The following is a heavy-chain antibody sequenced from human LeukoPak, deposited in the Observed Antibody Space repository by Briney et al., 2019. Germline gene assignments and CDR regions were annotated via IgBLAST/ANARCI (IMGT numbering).Heavy chain of an antibody. V-gene: IGHV3-48*01. CDR2: TSSSGGII. D-gene: IGHD2-21*01. CDR3: ARHGEVPYGLDV. CDR1: GFTFTSYG. J-gene: IGHJ6*02. Sequence: GGSLRLSCAASGFTFTSYGMNWVRQAPGKGLEWVSYTSSSGGIIYYADSVKGRFTISRDNAKNSLYLRMNRLRAEDTAVYYCARHGEVPYGLDVWGQGTTVTVSS.